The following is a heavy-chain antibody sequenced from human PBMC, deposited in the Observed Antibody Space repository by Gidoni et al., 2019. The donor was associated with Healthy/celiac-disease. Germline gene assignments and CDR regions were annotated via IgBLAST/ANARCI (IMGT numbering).Heavy chain of an antibody. D-gene: IGHD6-19*01. CDR3: ASSLAVARKKYYYYYMDV. Sequence: VQLVQSGAEVKKPGSSVKVSCKASGGTFSSYAISWVRQAPGQGLEWMGGIIPIFGTANYAQKFQGRVTITADESTSTAYMELSSLRSEDTAVYYCASSLAVARKKYYYYYMDVWGKGTTVTVSS. V-gene: IGHV1-69*01. CDR2: IIPIFGTA. CDR1: GGTFSSYA. J-gene: IGHJ6*03.